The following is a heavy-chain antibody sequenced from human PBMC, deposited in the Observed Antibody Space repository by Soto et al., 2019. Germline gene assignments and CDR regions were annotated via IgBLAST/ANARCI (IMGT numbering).Heavy chain of an antibody. CDR1: GGTFSSYA. Sequence: SVKVSCKASGGTFSSYAISWVRQAPGHGLEWMGGIIPIFGTANYAQKFQGRVTITADKSTSTAYTDLSSLRSEDTAVYSCARPQFGAARGPFTLVYWGQGALVAV. J-gene: IGHJ4*02. CDR2: IIPIFGTA. D-gene: IGHD3-16*01. CDR3: ARPQFGAARGPFTLVY. V-gene: IGHV1-69*06.